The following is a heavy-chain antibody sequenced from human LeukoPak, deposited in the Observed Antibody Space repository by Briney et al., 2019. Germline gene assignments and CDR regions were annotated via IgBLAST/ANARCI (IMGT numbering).Heavy chain of an antibody. J-gene: IGHJ3*02. V-gene: IGHV3-43*02. D-gene: IGHD3-10*01. CDR1: GFTFDDYS. CDR2: ISGDGGST. Sequence: GGSLRLSCAASGFTFDDYSMHWVRQAPAKGLEWVSLISGDGGSTYYADYVKGRFTISRDNSKNSLFLQMNSLRAEDTAVYYCARDKLTGNAFDIWGQGTMVTVSS. CDR3: ARDKLTGNAFDI.